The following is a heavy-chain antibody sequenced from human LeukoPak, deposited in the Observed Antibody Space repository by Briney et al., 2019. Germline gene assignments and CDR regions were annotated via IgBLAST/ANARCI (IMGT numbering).Heavy chain of an antibody. CDR3: ARGWSVFDY. CDR2: INHSGST. J-gene: IGHJ4*02. Sequence: KPSETLSLTCAVYGGSFSGYYWSWIRQPPGKGLEWIGEINHSGSTNYNPSLKSRVTISVDTSKNQFSLKLSSVTAVDTAVYYCARGWSVFDYWGQGTLVTVSS. V-gene: IGHV4-34*01. D-gene: IGHD2-8*02. CDR1: GGSFSGYY.